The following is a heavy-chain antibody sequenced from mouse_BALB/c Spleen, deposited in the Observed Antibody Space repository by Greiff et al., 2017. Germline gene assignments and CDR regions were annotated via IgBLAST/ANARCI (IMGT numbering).Heavy chain of an antibody. CDR2: ISTYYGNT. J-gene: IGHJ4*01. CDR1: GYTFPDYA. V-gene: IGHV1-67*01. Sequence: QVQLKQSGPELVRPGVSVKISCKGSGYTFPDYAMHWVKQSHAQSLEWIGVISTYYGNTNYNQKFKGKATMTVDKSSSTAYMELARLTSEDSAIYYCEREGVMITKAMDYWGQGTSGTVAS. CDR3: EREGVMITKAMDY. D-gene: IGHD2-4*01.